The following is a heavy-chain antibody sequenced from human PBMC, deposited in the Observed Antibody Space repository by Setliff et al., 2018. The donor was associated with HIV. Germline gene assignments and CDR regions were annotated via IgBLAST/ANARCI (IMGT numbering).Heavy chain of an antibody. Sequence: SETLSLTCNVSAGSFTSSSYYWGWIWQPPGKGLEWIGSIYQSGSTYYNPSLKSRVTISVDTSKNQFSLKVDSVTAADTAVYYCARDGGNNYGFDYWGQGMMVTVSS. V-gene: IGHV4-39*07. CDR2: IYQSGST. CDR3: ARDGGNNYGFDY. J-gene: IGHJ4*02. CDR1: AGSFTSSSYY. D-gene: IGHD5-18*01.